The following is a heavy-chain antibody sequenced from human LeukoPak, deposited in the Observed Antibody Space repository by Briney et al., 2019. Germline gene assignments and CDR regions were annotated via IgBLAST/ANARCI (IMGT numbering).Heavy chain of an antibody. CDR3: AKDYSKTSYYGSGTYYRPNWFDP. CDR1: GFTFSSYG. J-gene: IGHJ5*02. Sequence: GGSLRLSCAASGFTFSSYGMSWVRQAPGKGLEWVSAISGSGGSTYYADSVKGRFNISRDNSKNTLYLQMNSLRAEDTAVYYCAKDYSKTSYYGSGTYYRPNWFDPWGQGTLVTVSS. CDR2: ISGSGGST. D-gene: IGHD3-10*01. V-gene: IGHV3-23*01.